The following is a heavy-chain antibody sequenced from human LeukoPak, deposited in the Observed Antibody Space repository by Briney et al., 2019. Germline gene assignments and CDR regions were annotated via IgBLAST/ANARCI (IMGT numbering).Heavy chain of an antibody. Sequence: SETLSLTCTVSGGSIRSSYYYWGWIRQPPGKGLEWIGSIYDSGSTYYNPSLKSRVTISVDTSKNQFSLKLNSVTAADTAVYYCARGLVEMATRYFDLWGRGTLVTVTS. CDR3: ARGLVEMATRYFDL. J-gene: IGHJ2*01. V-gene: IGHV4-39*01. D-gene: IGHD5-24*01. CDR2: IYDSGST. CDR1: GGSIRSSYYY.